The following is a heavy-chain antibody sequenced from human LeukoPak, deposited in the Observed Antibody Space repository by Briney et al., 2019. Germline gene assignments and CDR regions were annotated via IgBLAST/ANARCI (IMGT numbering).Heavy chain of an antibody. CDR3: ARQSYYSNPFDY. CDR2: IYYSGST. CDR1: GGSISSSSYY. J-gene: IGHJ4*02. D-gene: IGHD4-11*01. V-gene: IGHV4-39*01. Sequence: PETLSLTCTVSGGSISSSSYYWGWIRQPPGKGLEWIGSIYYSGSTYYNPSLKSRVTISVDTSKNQFSLKLSSVTAADTAVYYCARQSYYSNPFDYWGQGTLVTVSS.